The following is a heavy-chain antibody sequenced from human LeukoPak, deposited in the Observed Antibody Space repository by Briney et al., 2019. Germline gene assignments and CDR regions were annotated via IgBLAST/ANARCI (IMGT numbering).Heavy chain of an antibody. D-gene: IGHD2-15*01. CDR1: AYTFTSYW. Sequence: GESLQISCKGSAYTFTSYWIGWVRQMPGKGLEWMGIIFPGDSDTRYSPSFQGQVTISADKSISTAYLQWSSLKASHTAMYYCARESSVGGRGGGMAVWGEGSTVTASS. CDR2: IFPGDSDT. J-gene: IGHJ6*01. V-gene: IGHV5-51*01. CDR3: ARESSVGGRGGGMAV.